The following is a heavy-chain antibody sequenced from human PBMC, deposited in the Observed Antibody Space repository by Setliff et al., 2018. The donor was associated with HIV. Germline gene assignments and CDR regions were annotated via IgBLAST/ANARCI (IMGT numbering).Heavy chain of an antibody. Sequence: GASVKVSCKTSGGTLRSQAISWVRQAPGQGLEWMGWISAYNGNTNSAQRLQGRVTLTTDTSTSTAYMDLRSLRSDDTAVYFCARENEGGAFDIWGRGTMVTVSS. D-gene: IGHD1-1*01. CDR2: ISAYNGNT. J-gene: IGHJ3*02. V-gene: IGHV1-18*01. CDR3: ARENEGGAFDI. CDR1: GGTLRSQA.